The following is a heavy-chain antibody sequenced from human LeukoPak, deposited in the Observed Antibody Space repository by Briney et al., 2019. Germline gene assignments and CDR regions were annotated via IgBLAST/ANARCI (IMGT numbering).Heavy chain of an antibody. D-gene: IGHD2-8*01. Sequence: GGSLRLSCAASRFTFDDYGMSWVRQAPGKGLEWVSGINWNGDSTGYADSAKGRFTISRDNAKNSLYLQMNSLRAEDTALYYCARGWDIVLMVYAISPSFDYWGQGTLVTVSS. CDR1: RFTFDDYG. CDR2: INWNGDST. V-gene: IGHV3-20*04. J-gene: IGHJ4*02. CDR3: ARGWDIVLMVYAISPSFDY.